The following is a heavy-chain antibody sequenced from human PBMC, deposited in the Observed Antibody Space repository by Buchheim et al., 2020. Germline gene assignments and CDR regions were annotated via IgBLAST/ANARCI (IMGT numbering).Heavy chain of an antibody. CDR1: GGSFSGYY. D-gene: IGHD3-3*01. J-gene: IGHJ6*02. V-gene: IGHV4-34*01. CDR3: ARVGASTIFGVVIMGYYGMDV. CDR2: INHSGST. Sequence: QVQLQQWGAGLLKPSETLSLTCAVYGGSFSGYYWSWIRQPPGKGLEWIGEINHSGSTNYHPSLKSRVTISVDTSTNQFSLQLSSVTAADTAVYYCARVGASTIFGVVIMGYYGMDVWGQGTT.